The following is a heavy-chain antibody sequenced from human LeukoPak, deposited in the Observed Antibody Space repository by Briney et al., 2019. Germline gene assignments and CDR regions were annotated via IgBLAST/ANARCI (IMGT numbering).Heavy chain of an antibody. CDR1: GFTFSNYA. D-gene: IGHD3-10*01. CDR3: ARDFYASGSYYFDC. Sequence: GGSLRLSCAASGFTFSNYAMSWVRQAPGKGLEWVSTISVSGGTTYYADSVKGRFTISRDNSRTTLYLQMNSLRTEDTAVYYCARDFYASGSYYFDCWGQGTLVTVSS. V-gene: IGHV3-23*01. J-gene: IGHJ4*02. CDR2: ISVSGGTT.